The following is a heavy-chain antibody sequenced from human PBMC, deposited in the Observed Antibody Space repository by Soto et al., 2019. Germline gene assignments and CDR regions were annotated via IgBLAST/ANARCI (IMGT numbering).Heavy chain of an antibody. V-gene: IGHV4-59*08. CDR2: INYSGST. Sequence: QVQLQESGPGVVKPSETLSLTCTVSGDSIRSYYWSWIRQPPGKGLEWIGYINYSGSTNYNPSLKSRVTISVDTSKNQFSLKLSSVTAADTAVYYCARLSMITFVVIRKDTFDVWGQGTMVTVSS. CDR3: ARLSMITFVVIRKDTFDV. CDR1: GDSIRSYY. D-gene: IGHD3-16*01. J-gene: IGHJ3*01.